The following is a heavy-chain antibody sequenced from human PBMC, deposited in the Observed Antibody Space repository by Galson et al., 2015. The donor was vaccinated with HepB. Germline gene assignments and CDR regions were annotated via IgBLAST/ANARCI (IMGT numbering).Heavy chain of an antibody. V-gene: IGHV3-21*06. CDR3: ARDPGTIFGVANKYGMDV. CDR2: ISGRSVFI. J-gene: IGHJ6*02. Sequence: SLRLSCAASGFTFRSYSMNWVRQTPGKGLEWVSSISGRSVFIHYAESMKGRFTISRDNDKNSLYLQMNSLRAEDTGVYYCARDPGTIFGVANKYGMDVWGQGTTVTVSS. D-gene: IGHD3-3*01. CDR1: GFTFRSYS.